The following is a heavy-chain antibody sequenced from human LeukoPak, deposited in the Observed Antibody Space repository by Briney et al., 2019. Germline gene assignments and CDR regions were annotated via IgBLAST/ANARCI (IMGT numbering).Heavy chain of an antibody. V-gene: IGHV4-34*01. Sequence: KPSETLSLTCAVYGGSFSGYYWSWIRQPPGKGLEWIGEINHSGSTNYNPSLKSRVTISVDTSKNQFSLKLSSVTAADTAVYYCARDQGLYYYDTGYWGQGTLVTVSS. CDR1: GGSFSGYY. CDR2: INHSGST. CDR3: ARDQGLYYYDTGY. D-gene: IGHD3-22*01. J-gene: IGHJ4*02.